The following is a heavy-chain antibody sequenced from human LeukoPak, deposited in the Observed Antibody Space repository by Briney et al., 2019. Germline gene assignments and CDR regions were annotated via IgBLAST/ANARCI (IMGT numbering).Heavy chain of an antibody. CDR2: IIPILGIA. J-gene: IGHJ4*02. CDR3: ARDRDYYDSSGYYRSRIDY. V-gene: IGHV1-69*04. Sequence: SVKVSCKASGGTFSSYAISWVRQAPGQGLEWMGRIIPILGIANYAQKFQGRVTITADKSTSTAYMELSSLRSEDTAVYYCARDRDYYDSSGYYRSRIDYWGQGTLVTVSS. D-gene: IGHD3-22*01. CDR1: GGTFSSYA.